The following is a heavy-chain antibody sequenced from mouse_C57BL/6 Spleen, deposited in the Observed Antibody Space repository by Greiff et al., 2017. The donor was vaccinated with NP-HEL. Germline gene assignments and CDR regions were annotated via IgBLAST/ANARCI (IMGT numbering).Heavy chain of an antibody. V-gene: IGHV14-3*01. J-gene: IGHJ2*01. CDR2: IDPANGNT. CDR3: ARADYYGSSPGYYFDY. Sequence: EVQLQESVAELVRPGASVKLSCTASGFNIKNTYMHWVKQRPEQGLEWIGRIDPANGNTKYAPKFQGKATITADTSSNTAYLQLSSLTSEDTAIYYCARADYYGSSPGYYFDYWGQGTTLTVSS. CDR1: GFNIKNTY. D-gene: IGHD1-1*01.